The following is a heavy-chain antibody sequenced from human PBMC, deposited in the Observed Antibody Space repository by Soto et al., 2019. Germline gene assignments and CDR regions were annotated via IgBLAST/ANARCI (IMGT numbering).Heavy chain of an antibody. CDR3: AKDRYSGSYADAFDI. D-gene: IGHD1-26*01. J-gene: IGHJ3*02. CDR1: GSTFGDYA. Sequence: PGGSLRLSCGASGSTFGDYAMHWVRQAPGKGLEWVSGISWNSGSIGYADSVKGRFTISRDNAKNSLYLQMNSLRGEDTALYYCAKDRYSGSYADAFDIWGQGTMVTVSS. CDR2: ISWNSGSI. V-gene: IGHV3-9*01.